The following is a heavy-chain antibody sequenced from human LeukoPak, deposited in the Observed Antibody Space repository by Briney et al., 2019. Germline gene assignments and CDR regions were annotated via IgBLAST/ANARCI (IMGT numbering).Heavy chain of an antibody. J-gene: IGHJ4*02. D-gene: IGHD3-22*01. CDR1: GFTFRSYW. V-gene: IGHV3-74*01. CDR3: ARGSSGNYDY. CDR2: INTDGSTT. Sequence: PGGSLRLSCAASGFTFRSYWMHWVRQAPGKGLVWVSRINTDGSTTNYADSVKGRFTISRDNAKNSLYLQMNSLRAEDTAVYYCARGSSGNYDYWGQGTLVTVSS.